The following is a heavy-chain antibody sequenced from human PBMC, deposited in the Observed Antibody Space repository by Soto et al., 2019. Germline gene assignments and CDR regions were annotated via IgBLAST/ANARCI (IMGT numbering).Heavy chain of an antibody. Sequence: GGSLRLSCVASGFTFNTYAMSWVRQAPGKGLQWVTTISGSGGNTDYAASVKGRFTISRDNSKNTLYLQMNSLRAEDTAVYYCENENVQARVRGVFDSWGQGTLVTVS. CDR2: ISGSGGNT. D-gene: IGHD3-10*01. CDR3: ENENVQARVRGVFDS. CDR1: GFTFNTYA. J-gene: IGHJ4*02. V-gene: IGHV3-23*01.